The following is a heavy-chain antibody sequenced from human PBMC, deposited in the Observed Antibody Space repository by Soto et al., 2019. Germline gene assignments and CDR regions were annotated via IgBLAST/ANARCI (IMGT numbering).Heavy chain of an antibody. Sequence: QLQLQESGPGLVKPSETLSLTCTVSGGSISSSSYYWGWIRQPPGKGLEWIGSIYYSGSTYYNPSLKSRVTISVDTSKNQFSLKLSSVTAADTAVYYCARLEPYYYGSGSYPPSQLGWFDPWGQGTLVTVSS. CDR1: GGSISSSSYY. CDR2: IYYSGST. CDR3: ARLEPYYYGSGSYPPSQLGWFDP. D-gene: IGHD3-10*01. J-gene: IGHJ5*02. V-gene: IGHV4-39*01.